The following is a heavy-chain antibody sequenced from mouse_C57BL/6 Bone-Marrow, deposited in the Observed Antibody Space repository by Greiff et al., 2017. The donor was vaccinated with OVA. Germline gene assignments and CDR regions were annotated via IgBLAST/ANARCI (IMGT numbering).Heavy chain of an antibody. J-gene: IGHJ1*03. CDR1: GYTFTDYY. CDR3: GDRYVDV. V-gene: IGHV1-26*01. Sequence: EVQLQQSGPELVKPGASVKISCKASGYTFTDYYMNWVKQSHGKSLEWIGDINPNNGGTSYNQKFKGKATLTVDKSSSTAYMELRSLTSEDSAVYYCGDRYVDVWGTGTTVTVAS. CDR2: INPNNGGT.